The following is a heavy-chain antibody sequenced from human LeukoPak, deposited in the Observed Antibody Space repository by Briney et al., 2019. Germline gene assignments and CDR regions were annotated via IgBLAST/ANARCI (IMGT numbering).Heavy chain of an antibody. V-gene: IGHV3-33*06. J-gene: IGHJ4*02. Sequence: GGSLRLSCAASGFSFSGFGMHWVRQAPGKGPEWVAVIWYDGSNTYYADSVKGRFTISRDNSKNTVYLQMNSLRGDDTAVYYCVKLTYDSSGDLDYWGQGTPVTVSS. CDR1: GFSFSGFG. CDR3: VKLTYDSSGDLDY. CDR2: IWYDGSNT. D-gene: IGHD3-22*01.